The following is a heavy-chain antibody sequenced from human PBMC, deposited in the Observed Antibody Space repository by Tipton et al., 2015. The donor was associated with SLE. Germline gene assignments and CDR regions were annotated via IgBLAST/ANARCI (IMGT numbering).Heavy chain of an antibody. J-gene: IGHJ4*02. V-gene: IGHV4-4*09. CDR1: GGSISSYY. Sequence: TLSLTCTVSGGSISSYYWSWIRQPAGKGLEWIGYIYTSGSTNYNPSLKSRVTISVDTSKNQFSLKLSSVTAADTAVYYCATRGGSIFSSGWFDYWGQGTLVTVSS. CDR3: ATRGGSIFSSGWFDY. CDR2: IYTSGST. D-gene: IGHD6-19*01.